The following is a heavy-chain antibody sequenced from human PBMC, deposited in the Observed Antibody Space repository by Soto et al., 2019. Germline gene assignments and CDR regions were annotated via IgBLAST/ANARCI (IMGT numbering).Heavy chain of an antibody. CDR2: INPRFGDT. D-gene: IGHD3-10*01. CDR3: ARNMDYYYGPGSGNGHGF. J-gene: IGHJ6*02. CDR1: GYTFTAYY. V-gene: IGHV1-2*02. Sequence: QVQLVQSGAELKEPGDSVRVSCEASGYTFTAYYIHWVRQAPGQGLEWMGWINPRFGDTSYAQDFQGRGSMTRDTSISTGYMELSRLTSDDTAISYCARNMDYYYGPGSGNGHGFWGQGTTVTVFS.